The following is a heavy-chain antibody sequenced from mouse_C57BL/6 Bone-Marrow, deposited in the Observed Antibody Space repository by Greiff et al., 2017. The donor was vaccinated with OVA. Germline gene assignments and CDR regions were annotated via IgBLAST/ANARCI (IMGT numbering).Heavy chain of an antibody. J-gene: IGHJ3*01. V-gene: IGHV1-61*01. CDR2: IYPSDSET. D-gene: IGHD1-1*01. Sequence: QVQLQQPGAELVRPGSSVKLSCKASVYTFTSYWMDWVKQRPGQGLEWIGNIYPSDSETHYNQKFKDKATLTVDKSSSTAYMQLSSLTSEDSAVYYCARRAYGSSFSWFAYWGQGTLVTVSA. CDR3: ARRAYGSSFSWFAY. CDR1: VYTFTSYW.